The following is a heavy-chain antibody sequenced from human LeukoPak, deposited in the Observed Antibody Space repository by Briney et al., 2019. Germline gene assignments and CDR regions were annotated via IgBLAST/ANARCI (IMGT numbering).Heavy chain of an antibody. CDR2: IYYNGST. V-gene: IGHV4-59*01. Sequence: SETLSLTCTVSGGSFNSYYWNWIRQPPGKGLEWIGYIYYNGSTNYNPSLKSRVTISVDTPKNQFSLKLRSVTKAETDVYYCARGYYDILTIYYSDHYYYYYMDVWGKGTTVTVSS. CDR1: GGSFNSYY. CDR3: ARGYYDILTIYYSDHYYYYYMDV. J-gene: IGHJ6*03. D-gene: IGHD3-9*01.